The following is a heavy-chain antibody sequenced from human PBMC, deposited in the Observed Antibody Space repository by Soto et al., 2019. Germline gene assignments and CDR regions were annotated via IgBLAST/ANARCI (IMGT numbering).Heavy chain of an antibody. J-gene: IGHJ4*02. CDR1: GITFSSYA. D-gene: IGHD4-17*01. CDR2: ISDSGHST. Sequence: EVQLLQSGGGLVQPGGSLRLSCAASGITFSSYAMSWVRQAPGTGLGWVSAISDSGHSTYYSDSVKGRFTISRDNSKNTLSLQKNILRVEDTAVYYCANGRWDGYGDDNELDYWGQGTLVTVSS. V-gene: IGHV3-23*01. CDR3: ANGRWDGYGDDNELDY.